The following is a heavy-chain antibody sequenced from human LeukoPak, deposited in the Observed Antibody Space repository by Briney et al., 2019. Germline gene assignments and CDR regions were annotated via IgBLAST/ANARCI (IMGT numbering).Heavy chain of an antibody. V-gene: IGHV3-53*04. D-gene: IGHD3-10*02. J-gene: IGHJ4*02. CDR1: GFTVSSNY. CDR2: IYSGGST. CDR3: ARVFDYYVN. Sequence: GGSLRLSCAASGFTVSSNYMSWVRQAPGKVLEWVSVIYSGGSTYYADSVKGRFTISRHNSKYTLYLQMNSLRAEDTAVYYCARVFDYYVNWGQETLVTVSS.